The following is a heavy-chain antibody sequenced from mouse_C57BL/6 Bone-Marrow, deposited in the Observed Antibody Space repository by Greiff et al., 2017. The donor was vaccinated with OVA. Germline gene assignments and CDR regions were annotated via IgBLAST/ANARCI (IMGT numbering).Heavy chain of an antibody. CDR3: ASSDYGSSLWYFDV. CDR2: IYPGSGST. CDR1: GYTFTSYW. D-gene: IGHD1-1*01. V-gene: IGHV1-55*01. Sequence: QVQLQQPGAELVKPGASVKLSCKASGYTFTSYWITWVKPRPGQGLEWIGDIYPGSGSTNYNEKFKSKATLTVDTSSSTAYMQLSSLTSEDSAVYYCASSDYGSSLWYFDVWGTGTTVTVSS. J-gene: IGHJ1*03.